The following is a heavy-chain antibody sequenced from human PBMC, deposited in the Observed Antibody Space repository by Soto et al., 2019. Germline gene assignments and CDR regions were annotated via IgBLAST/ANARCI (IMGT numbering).Heavy chain of an antibody. J-gene: IGHJ5*02. Sequence: SVKVSCKASGGTFGSYARSWVRQAPGQGLEWMGGIIPIFGTANYAQKFQGRVTITADESTSTAYMELSSLRSEDTAVYYCARGRGYSYGYFRFDPWGQGTLVTVSS. D-gene: IGHD5-18*01. CDR3: ARGRGYSYGYFRFDP. CDR2: IIPIFGTA. CDR1: GGTFGSYA. V-gene: IGHV1-69*13.